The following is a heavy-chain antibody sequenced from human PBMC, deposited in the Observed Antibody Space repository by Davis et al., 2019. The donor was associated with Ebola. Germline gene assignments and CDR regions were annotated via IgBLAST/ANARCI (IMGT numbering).Heavy chain of an antibody. CDR3: ARDFDGGNYYFDY. D-gene: IGHD3-9*01. CDR1: AGSFSSHP. V-gene: IGHV1-69*13. J-gene: IGHJ4*02. CDR2: IIPIFDTP. Sequence: SVKISCNTSAGSFSSHPISWLRQAPRQGLEWMGGIIPIFDTPHYAQKFQGRITITADASTSTAYMELSSLRSEDTATYFCARDFDGGNYYFDYWGPGTPVTVSS.